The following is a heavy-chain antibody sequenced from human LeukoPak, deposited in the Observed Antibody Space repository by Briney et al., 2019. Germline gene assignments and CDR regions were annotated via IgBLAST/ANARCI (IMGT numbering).Heavy chain of an antibody. CDR2: IYYSGST. CDR3: ARHVVGDCGRDCSPMYNWLDP. J-gene: IGHJ5*02. Sequence: PSETLSLTCTVSGGSISSSSYYWGWIRQPPGKGLEWIGSIYYSGSTYYHPSLKSRVTISVDTSKNQFSLKLSSVTAADTAVYYCARHVVGDCGRDCSPMYNWLDPCGQGTLVTVYS. CDR1: GGSISSSSYY. V-gene: IGHV4-39*01. D-gene: IGHD2-21*02.